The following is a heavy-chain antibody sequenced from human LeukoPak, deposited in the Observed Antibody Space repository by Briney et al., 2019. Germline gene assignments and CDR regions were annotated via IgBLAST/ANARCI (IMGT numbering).Heavy chain of an antibody. CDR1: GGTFSSYA. V-gene: IGHV1-69*13. D-gene: IGHD6-25*01. Sequence: ASVKVSCKASGGTFSSYAISWVRQAPGQGLEWIGGIIPIFGTANYAQKFQGRVTITADESTRTAYMELSSLRSDDTAVYYCARDEAGQRGFDPWGQGTLVTVSS. CDR3: ARDEAGQRGFDP. J-gene: IGHJ5*02. CDR2: IIPIFGTA.